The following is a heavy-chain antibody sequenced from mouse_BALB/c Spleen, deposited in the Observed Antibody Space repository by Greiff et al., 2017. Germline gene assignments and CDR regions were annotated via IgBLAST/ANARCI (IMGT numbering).Heavy chain of an antibody. Sequence: VMLVESGPGLVAPSQSLSITCTVSGFSLTSYGVHWVRQPPGKGLEWLGVIWAGGSTNYNSALMSRLSISKDNSKSQVFLKMNSLQTDDTAMYYCARDHRITTTYAMDYWGQGTSVTVSS. CDR2: IWAGGST. CDR3: ARDHRITTTYAMDY. V-gene: IGHV2-9*02. J-gene: IGHJ4*01. D-gene: IGHD1-1*01. CDR1: GFSLTSYG.